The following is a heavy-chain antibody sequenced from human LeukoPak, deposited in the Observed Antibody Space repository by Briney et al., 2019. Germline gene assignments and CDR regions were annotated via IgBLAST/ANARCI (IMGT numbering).Heavy chain of an antibody. D-gene: IGHD6-19*01. CDR1: GGSISSYY. CDR3: AREKGIAVAGTLSDWFDP. J-gene: IGHJ5*02. V-gene: IGHV4-4*07. CDR2: IYTSGST. Sequence: PSETLSLTCTVSGGSISSYYWSWIRQPAGKGLEWIGRIYTSGSTSYNPSLKSRVTMSVDASKNQFSLKLSSVTAADTAVYYCAREKGIAVAGTLSDWFDPWGQGTLVTVSS.